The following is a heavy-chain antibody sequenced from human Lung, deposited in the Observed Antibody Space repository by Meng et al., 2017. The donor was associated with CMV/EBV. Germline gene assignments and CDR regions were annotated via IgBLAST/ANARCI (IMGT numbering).Heavy chain of an antibody. CDR2: ISGSGSDI. V-gene: IGHV3-21*01. D-gene: IGHD3-3*01. CDR1: GFTFSTYN. CDR3: ARDGKPLHFLEFSARWFNP. Sequence: GGSXRLXCAASGFTFSTYNMNWVRQAPGKGLEWVSSISGSGSDIYYADSIKGRFTISRDNTRNSLHLQITGLRAEDTAVYYCARDGKPLHFLEFSARWFNPWXQETRVTSPQ. J-gene: IGHJ5*02.